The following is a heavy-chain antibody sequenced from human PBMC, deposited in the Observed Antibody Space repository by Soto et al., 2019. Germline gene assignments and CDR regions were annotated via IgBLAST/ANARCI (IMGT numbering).Heavy chain of an antibody. CDR2: VYYSGST. CDR1: GGSIANYY. J-gene: IGHJ5*02. V-gene: IGHV4-59*01. CDR3: GTNLHDSNFLNWFDP. Sequence: PSETLSLTCSVSGGSIANYYWSWIRQPPGKGLEWIGDVYYSGSTNYNPSLKSRVTMSVDTSRNHLSLKLTSVTAADTAMYYCGTNLHDSNFLNWFDPWGQGTLVTVSS. D-gene: IGHD2-15*01.